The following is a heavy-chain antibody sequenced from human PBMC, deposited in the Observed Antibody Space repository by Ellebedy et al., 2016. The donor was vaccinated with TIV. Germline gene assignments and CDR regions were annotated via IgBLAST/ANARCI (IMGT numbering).Heavy chain of an antibody. V-gene: IGHV3-23*01. Sequence: GGSLRLSXAASGFTFSSFAMNWVRQAPGKGLEWVSGISGYDGSTYYADSVKGRFTISRDNSKSTLYLQMNSLRVEDTAVYYCAKVTTENPRWIVFDYWGQGALVTVSS. CDR3: AKVTTENPRWIVFDY. D-gene: IGHD5-24*01. J-gene: IGHJ4*02. CDR1: GFTFSSFA. CDR2: ISGYDGST.